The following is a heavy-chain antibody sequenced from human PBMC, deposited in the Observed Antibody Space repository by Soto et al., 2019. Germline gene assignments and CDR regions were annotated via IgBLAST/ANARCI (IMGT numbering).Heavy chain of an antibody. CDR2: IIPIFGTA. D-gene: IGHD2-21*02. CDR3: ARNIEYCGGDCYSGGDYYYYYGMDV. Sequence: QVQLVQSGAEVKKPGSSVKVSCKASGGTFSSYAISWVRQAPGQGLEWMGGIIPIFGTANYAQKFPGRVTITPDESTCTAHREVSSLRSEDTAVYYFARNIEYCGGDCYSGGDYYYYYGMDVWGQGTTVTVSS. CDR1: GGTFSSYA. J-gene: IGHJ6*02. V-gene: IGHV1-69*01.